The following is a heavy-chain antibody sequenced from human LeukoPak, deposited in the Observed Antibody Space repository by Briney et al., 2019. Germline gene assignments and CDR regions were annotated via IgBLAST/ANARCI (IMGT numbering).Heavy chain of an antibody. V-gene: IGHV3-11*04. Sequence: PGGSLRLSCAASGFTFSDYYMSWIRQAPGKGLEWVSYISSSGSTIYYADSVKGRFTISRDNAKNSLYLQMNSLRAEDTAVYCCASRPQRGYFFDYWGQGTLVTVSS. CDR2: ISSSGSTI. D-gene: IGHD3-16*01. J-gene: IGHJ4*02. CDR3: ASRPQRGYFFDY. CDR1: GFTFSDYY.